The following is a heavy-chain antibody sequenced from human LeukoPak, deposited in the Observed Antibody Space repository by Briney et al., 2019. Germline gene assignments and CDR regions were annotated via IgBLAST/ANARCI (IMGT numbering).Heavy chain of an antibody. J-gene: IGHJ4*02. CDR2: IYHSGST. CDR3: ASSIFGVVIIPATFDY. D-gene: IGHD3-3*01. Sequence: PSETLSLTCAVSGYSISSGYYWGWIRQPPGKGLEWIGSIYHSGSTYYNPSLKSRVTISVDTSKNQFSLKLSSVTAADTAVYYCASSIFGVVIIPATFDYWGQGTLVAVSS. CDR1: GYSISSGYY. V-gene: IGHV4-38-2*01.